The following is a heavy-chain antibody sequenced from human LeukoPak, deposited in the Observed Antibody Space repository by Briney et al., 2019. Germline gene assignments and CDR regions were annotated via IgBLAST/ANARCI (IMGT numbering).Heavy chain of an antibody. CDR3: ARHDSSGYYFDY. CDR1: GFTVSSNY. J-gene: IGHJ4*02. V-gene: IGHV3-53*01. Sequence: GGSLRLSCAASGFTVSSNYMSWVRQAPGKGLEWVSVIYSGGGTYYADSVKGRFTISRDNSKNTLYLQMNSLRAEDTAVYYCARHDSSGYYFDYWGQGTLVTVSS. D-gene: IGHD3-22*01. CDR2: IYSGGGT.